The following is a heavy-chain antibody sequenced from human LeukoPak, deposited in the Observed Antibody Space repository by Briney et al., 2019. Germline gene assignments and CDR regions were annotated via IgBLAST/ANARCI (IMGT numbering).Heavy chain of an antibody. CDR3: ARLYSSSWSATLDY. CDR1: GGSISSYY. Sequence: PSETLSLTCTVSGGSISSYYWSWIRQPPGKGLEWIGYIYYSGSTNYNPSLKSRVTISVDTSKNQFSLKLSSVTAADTAVYYCARLYSSSWSATLDYWGQGTLVTVSS. V-gene: IGHV4-59*12. D-gene: IGHD6-13*01. J-gene: IGHJ4*02. CDR2: IYYSGST.